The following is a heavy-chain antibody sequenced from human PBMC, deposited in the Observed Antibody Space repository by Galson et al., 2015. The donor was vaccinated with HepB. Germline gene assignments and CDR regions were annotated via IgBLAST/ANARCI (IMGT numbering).Heavy chain of an antibody. CDR1: GGSISRSGYS. V-gene: IGHV4-39*01. Sequence: SETLSLTCTVSGGSISRSGYSWALIRQSPGKGLEWIGTMYYSGNTYYNPSLKSRVTISVDTSKNQFSLKLNSVTAADTAVYYCARHGYDSSVYYLNYYYGMDVWGQGTTVTVSS. CDR3: ARHGYDSSVYYLNYYYGMDV. J-gene: IGHJ6*02. D-gene: IGHD3-22*01. CDR2: MYYSGNT.